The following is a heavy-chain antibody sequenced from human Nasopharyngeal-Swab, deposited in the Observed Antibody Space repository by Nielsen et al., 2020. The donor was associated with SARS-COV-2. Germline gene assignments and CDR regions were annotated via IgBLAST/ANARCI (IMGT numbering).Heavy chain of an antibody. CDR2: IHYTGYT. Sequence: SETLSLTCTVSGDSISSANYFWSWIRQHPGKGLEWIGYIHYTGYTFYNPSLESRLTISLDTSQNQFSLRLSSVTAADTAVYYCAREVIEQAVSDAFDFWGQGTMVTDSS. D-gene: IGHD3-16*02. CDR3: AREVIEQAVSDAFDF. V-gene: IGHV4-31*03. J-gene: IGHJ3*01. CDR1: GDSISSANYF.